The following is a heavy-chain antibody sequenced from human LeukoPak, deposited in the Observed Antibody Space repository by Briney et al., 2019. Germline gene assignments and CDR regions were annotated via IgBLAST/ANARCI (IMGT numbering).Heavy chain of an antibody. CDR1: GGSISSYY. V-gene: IGHV4-4*07. CDR3: AGTTVRGYNLFDP. CDR2: IYTSGST. Sequence: SETLSLTCTVSGGSISSYYWSWIRQPAGKGLEWIGRIYTSGSTNYNPSLKSRVTMSVDTSKNQLSLKLSSVTAADTAVYYCAGTTVRGYNLFDPWGQGTLVTVSS. J-gene: IGHJ5*02. D-gene: IGHD4-17*01.